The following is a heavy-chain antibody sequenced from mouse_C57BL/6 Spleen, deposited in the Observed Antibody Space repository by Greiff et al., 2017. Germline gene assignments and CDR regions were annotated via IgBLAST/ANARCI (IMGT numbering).Heavy chain of an antibody. CDR3: ARWDSSGPFAY. Sequence: QVQLQQPGAELVRPGSSVKLSCKASGYTFTSSWMHWVKQRPIQGLEWIGNIDPSDSETHYNQTFKDKDTLTVDKSSSTAYMLLSSLTSEDSAVYYCARWDSSGPFAYWGQGTLVTVSA. CDR1: GYTFTSSW. J-gene: IGHJ3*01. D-gene: IGHD3-2*02. V-gene: IGHV1-52*01. CDR2: IDPSDSET.